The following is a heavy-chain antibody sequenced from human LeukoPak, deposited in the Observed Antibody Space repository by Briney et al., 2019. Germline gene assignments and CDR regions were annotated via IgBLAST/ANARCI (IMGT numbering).Heavy chain of an antibody. D-gene: IGHD5-24*01. V-gene: IGHV1-69*05. CDR3: ARSPVEMATIGYPDY. Sequence: SVKVPCKASGGTLSSYAISWVRQAPGQGLEWMGGIIPIFGTANYAQKFQGRVTITTDESTSTAYMELSSLRSEDTAVYYCARSPVEMATIGYPDYWGQGTLVTVSS. CDR2: IIPIFGTA. J-gene: IGHJ4*02. CDR1: GGTLSSYA.